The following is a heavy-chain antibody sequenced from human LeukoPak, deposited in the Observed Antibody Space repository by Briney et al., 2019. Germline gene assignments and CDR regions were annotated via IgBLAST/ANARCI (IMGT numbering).Heavy chain of an antibody. CDR3: ARVVRGVIDY. V-gene: IGHV4-59*01. J-gene: IGHJ4*02. CDR1: GGSISSYY. Sequence: PSETLSLTCTVSGGSISSYYWSWIRQPPGKGLDCIFYIYYSPTTNYTPSLNIRVTISVDTSKTQFSLKLSSVTAADTAVYYCARVVRGVIDYWGQGNLVTGSS. CDR2: IYYSPTT. D-gene: IGHD3-10*01.